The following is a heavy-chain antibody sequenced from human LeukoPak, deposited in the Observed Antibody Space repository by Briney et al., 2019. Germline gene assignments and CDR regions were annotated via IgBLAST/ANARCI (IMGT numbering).Heavy chain of an antibody. CDR1: GGSFSGHY. CDR2: INHSGST. V-gene: IGHV4-34*01. CDR3: ARDDYGSGSYAYFDQ. D-gene: IGHD3-10*01. Sequence: SGTLSLTCAVYGGSFSGHYWSWIRQSPGKGLEWIGEINHSGSTNYNPSLKSRVTISIDKSKNQFSLKLSSVTAADTAVYYCARDDYGSGSYAYFDQWGQGTLVTVSS. J-gene: IGHJ4*02.